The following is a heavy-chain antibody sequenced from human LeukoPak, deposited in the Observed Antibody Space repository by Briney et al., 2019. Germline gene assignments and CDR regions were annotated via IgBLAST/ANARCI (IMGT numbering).Heavy chain of an antibody. CDR3: ARGRDKLVVTPHY. CDR2: IDYSGST. CDR1: GGSISSYY. V-gene: IGHV4-59*01. J-gene: IGHJ4*02. D-gene: IGHD5-24*01. Sequence: SETLSLTCTVSGGSISSYYWSWIRQPPGRGRECVGYIDYSGSTNYNPSLKGRFTISVDTSKNQFFWKLSAVESADTAVYYGARGRDKLVVTPHYWGQGTLVTVSS.